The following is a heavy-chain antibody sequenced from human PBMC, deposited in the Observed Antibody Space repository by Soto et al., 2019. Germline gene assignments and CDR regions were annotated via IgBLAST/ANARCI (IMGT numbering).Heavy chain of an antibody. CDR2: ISSSSSYI. D-gene: IGHD5-18*01. Sequence: GGSLRLSCAASGFTFSSYSMNWVRQAPGKGLEWVSSISSSSSYIYYADSVKGRFTISRDNAKNSLYLQMNSLRAEDTAVYYCARAVDTAMVEGPGFDYWGQGTLVTVSS. V-gene: IGHV3-21*01. CDR1: GFTFSSYS. CDR3: ARAVDTAMVEGPGFDY. J-gene: IGHJ4*02.